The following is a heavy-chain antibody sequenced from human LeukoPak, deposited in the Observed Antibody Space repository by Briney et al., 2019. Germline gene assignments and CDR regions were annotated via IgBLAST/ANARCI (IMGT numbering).Heavy chain of an antibody. V-gene: IGHV1-2*02. D-gene: IGHD6-19*01. CDR1: GYTFTGYY. J-gene: IGHJ4*02. CDR2: INPNSGGT. Sequence: ASVKVSCKASGYTFTGYYMHWVRQAPGQGLEWMGWINPNSGGTNYAQKLQGRVTMTTDTSTSTAYMELRSLRSDDTAVYYCARDVTVAGFVLGYWGQGTLVTVSS. CDR3: ARDVTVAGFVLGY.